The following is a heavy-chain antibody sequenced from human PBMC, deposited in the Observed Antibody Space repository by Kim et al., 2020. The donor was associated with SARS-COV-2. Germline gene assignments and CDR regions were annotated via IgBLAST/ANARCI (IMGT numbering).Heavy chain of an antibody. CDR2: IKQDGSEK. D-gene: IGHD2-21*02. V-gene: IGHV3-7*01. CDR1: GFTFSNYW. CDR3: ARIFPQWKNCGGDCDGVY. J-gene: IGHJ4*02. Sequence: GGSLRLSCAASGFTFSNYWMSWVRQAPGKGLEWVANIKQDGSEKYYVDSVKGRFTISRDNAKNSLYLQMNSLRAEDTAVYYCARIFPQWKNCGGDCDGVYWGQGTLVTVSS.